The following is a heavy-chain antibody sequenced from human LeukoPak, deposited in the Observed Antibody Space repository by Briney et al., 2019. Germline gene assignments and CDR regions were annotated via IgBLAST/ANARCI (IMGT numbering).Heavy chain of an antibody. Sequence: SAALSLTCTVSGGSISSYYWSWIRQPPGKGLEWVGHIYYLGSTNYNPSLKSRVTISMDTSKNYFSLKLNSVIAADTAVYYCARDRPGSYWYFDLWGRGTLVTVSS. J-gene: IGHJ2*01. CDR2: IYYLGST. CDR3: ARDRPGSYWYFDL. V-gene: IGHV4-59*01. D-gene: IGHD3-10*01. CDR1: GGSISSYY.